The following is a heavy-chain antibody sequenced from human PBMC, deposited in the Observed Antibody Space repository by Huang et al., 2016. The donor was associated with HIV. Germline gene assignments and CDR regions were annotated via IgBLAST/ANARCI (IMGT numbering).Heavy chain of an antibody. CDR3: ARERMMSWLDDHDAFDI. CDR2: INHSGST. D-gene: IGHD1-1*01. CDR1: GGSFSGYY. J-gene: IGHJ3*02. V-gene: IGHV4-34*01. Sequence: QVQLQQWGAGLLKPSETLSLTCAVYGGSFSGYYWSWIRQSPGKGPEWIGEINHSGSTNYNPSIKSRLTISVETSKNQFSLKLSSVTAADTAVYYCARERMMSWLDDHDAFDIWGQGTMVTVSS.